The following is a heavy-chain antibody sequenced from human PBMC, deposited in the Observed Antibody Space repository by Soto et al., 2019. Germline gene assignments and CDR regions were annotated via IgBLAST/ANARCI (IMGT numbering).Heavy chain of an antibody. CDR1: GFTFSSYG. Sequence: GGSLRLSCAASGFTFSSYGMHWVRQAPGKGLEWVAVISYDGSNKYYADSVKGRFTISRDNSKNTLYLQMNSLRAEDTAVYYCEKATNWNYVVYWGQGTLVTVSS. CDR2: ISYDGSNK. D-gene: IGHD1-20*01. J-gene: IGHJ4*02. CDR3: EKATNWNYVVY. V-gene: IGHV3-30*18.